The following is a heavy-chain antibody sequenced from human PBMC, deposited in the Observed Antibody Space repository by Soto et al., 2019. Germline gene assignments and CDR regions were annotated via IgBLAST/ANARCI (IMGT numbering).Heavy chain of an antibody. D-gene: IGHD6-19*01. V-gene: IGHV3-74*01. Sequence: GGSLRLSCAASGFTFSSDWMHWVRQAPGKGLVWVSRINTDGSGTTYADSVKGRFTISRDNAKNTLYLQMNSLRAEDTAVYYCARDRGWSLFDYWGQGTLVTVSS. CDR3: ARDRGWSLFDY. CDR1: GFTFSSDW. CDR2: INTDGSGT. J-gene: IGHJ4*02.